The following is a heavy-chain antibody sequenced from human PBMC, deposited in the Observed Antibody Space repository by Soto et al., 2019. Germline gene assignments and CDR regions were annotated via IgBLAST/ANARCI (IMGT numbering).Heavy chain of an antibody. D-gene: IGHD3-10*01. CDR1: GFTFSNAW. V-gene: IGHV3-15*01. Sequence: WGALRLSCAASGFTFSNAWMSWVRQAPGKGLEGVGRIKSKTDGGTTDYAAPVKGRFTISRDDSKNTLYLQMNSLKTEDTAVYYCTTDFNLLWFGELFDYYGMDVWGQGTTVTVSS. CDR3: TTDFNLLWFGELFDYYGMDV. J-gene: IGHJ6*02. CDR2: IKSKTDGGTT.